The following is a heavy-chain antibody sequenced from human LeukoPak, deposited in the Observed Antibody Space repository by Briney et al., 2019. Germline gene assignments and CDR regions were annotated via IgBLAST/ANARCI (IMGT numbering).Heavy chain of an antibody. CDR1: GYNFSTYW. CDR3: ASLGVCIIPRCSPRFYSYFYVMDV. CDR2: IYPSDSDT. J-gene: IGHJ6*02. Sequence: GESLKISCKGSGYNFSTYWIGWVRQMPGKGLEWMGIIYPSDSDTRYSPSFQGQVTISADKSISTAYLQWSSLKASDSAIFYCASLGVCIIPRCSPRFYSYFYVMDVGAQGPRVPVP. V-gene: IGHV5-51*01. D-gene: IGHD2-2*01.